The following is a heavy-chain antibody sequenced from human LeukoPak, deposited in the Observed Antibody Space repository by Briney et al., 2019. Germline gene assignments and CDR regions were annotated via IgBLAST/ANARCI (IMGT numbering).Heavy chain of an antibody. Sequence: ASVKVSCKASGYTFISYGISWVRQAPGQGLEWMGWISGDNGNTNYAQKLQGRVTMTTDTSTSSAYMELRSLRSDDTAVYYCARAGAAVTTPFDLWGQGTLVTVSS. CDR2: ISGDNGNT. D-gene: IGHD4-17*01. CDR1: GYTFISYG. CDR3: ARAGAAVTTPFDL. V-gene: IGHV1-18*01. J-gene: IGHJ4*02.